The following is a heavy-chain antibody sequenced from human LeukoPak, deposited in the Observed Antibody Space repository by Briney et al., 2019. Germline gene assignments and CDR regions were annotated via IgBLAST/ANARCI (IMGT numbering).Heavy chain of an antibody. Sequence: GASVKVSCKASGYTFTSYGISWVRQAPGQGLEWMGWISAYNGNTNYAQKLQGRVTMTTDTSTSTAYMELRSLRSDDTAVYYCAREGHARRFGELTYYFDYWGQGTLVTVSS. V-gene: IGHV1-18*01. CDR2: ISAYNGNT. D-gene: IGHD3-10*01. CDR1: GYTFTSYG. CDR3: AREGHARRFGELTYYFDY. J-gene: IGHJ4*02.